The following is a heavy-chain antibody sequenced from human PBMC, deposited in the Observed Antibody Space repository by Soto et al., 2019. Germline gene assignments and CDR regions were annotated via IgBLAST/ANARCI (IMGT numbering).Heavy chain of an antibody. CDR3: AKDFHYDILTGYSYFDY. D-gene: IGHD3-9*01. CDR2: ISYDGSNK. CDR1: GFTFSSYG. J-gene: IGHJ4*02. Sequence: ESGGGVVQPGRSLRLSCAASGFTFSSYGMHWVRQAPGKGLEWVAVISYDGSNKYYADSVKGRFTISRDNSKNTLYLQMNSLRAEDTAVYYCAKDFHYDILTGYSYFDYWGQGTLVTVSS. V-gene: IGHV3-30*18.